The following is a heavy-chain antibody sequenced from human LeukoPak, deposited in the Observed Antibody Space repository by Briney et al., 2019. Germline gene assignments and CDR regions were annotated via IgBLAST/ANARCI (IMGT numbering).Heavy chain of an antibody. V-gene: IGHV3-48*03. D-gene: IGHD3-10*01. CDR2: ISDSGSPI. CDR1: RFTLSSYE. Sequence: GGSLRLSCAASRFTLSSYEMNWVRQAPGKGLEWVSYISDSGSPIYYADSVRGRFTISRDNAKNSMYLQMNSLRAEDTAVYYCARDGMQLRDTNWFDHWGQGTLVTVSS. J-gene: IGHJ5*02. CDR3: ARDGMQLRDTNWFDH.